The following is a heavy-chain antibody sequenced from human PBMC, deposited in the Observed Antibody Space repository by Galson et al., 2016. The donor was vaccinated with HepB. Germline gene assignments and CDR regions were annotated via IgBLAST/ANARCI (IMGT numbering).Heavy chain of an antibody. D-gene: IGHD3-10*01. Sequence: LRLSCAASGFTFSRYGMHWVRQAPGKGLEWVTFISYDGSNKYYADSVKGRFTISRDNSKNTLYLQMNSLRAEDTAVYYCAKDPYYYGSGSYLYFHYWGQGTLVTVSS. J-gene: IGHJ4*02. CDR3: AKDPYYYGSGSYLYFHY. V-gene: IGHV3-30*18. CDR2: ISYDGSNK. CDR1: GFTFSRYG.